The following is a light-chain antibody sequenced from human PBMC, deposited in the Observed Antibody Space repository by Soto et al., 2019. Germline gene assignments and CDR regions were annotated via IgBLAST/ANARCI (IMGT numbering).Light chain of an antibody. Sequence: QSVLTQPPSVSGAPGQRVTISCTGSSSNIGAGYDVHWYQQLPGTAPKLLIYGNSNRPSGVPDRFSGSKSGTSASLAITGLHAEDEADYYCQSYDSSLPLFGGGTKLTVL. CDR2: GNS. CDR3: QSYDSSLPL. V-gene: IGLV1-40*01. CDR1: SSNIGAGYD. J-gene: IGLJ2*01.